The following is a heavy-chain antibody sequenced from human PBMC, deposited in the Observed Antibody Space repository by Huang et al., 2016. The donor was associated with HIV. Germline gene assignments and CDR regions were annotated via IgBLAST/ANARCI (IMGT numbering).Heavy chain of an antibody. CDR2: ITDGINNR. CDR3: AKDADTSGYDVLGPFGS. D-gene: IGHD3-3*01. CDR1: GFTFRSYA. Sequence: EVLLLESGGGLVQPGGSLRLSCVASGFTFRSYAMSWVRQAQGNGLEWVSVITDGINNRYYAHSVKGRFAVSRDDSTNTLYLQMNSLRAEDTAVYYCAKDADTSGYDVLGPFGSWGQGTLVTVSS. J-gene: IGHJ4*02. V-gene: IGHV3-23*01.